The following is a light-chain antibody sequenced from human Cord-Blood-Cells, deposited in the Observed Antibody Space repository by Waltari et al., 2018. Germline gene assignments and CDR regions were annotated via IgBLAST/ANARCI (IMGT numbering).Light chain of an antibody. Sequence: DIVMPQSPLSLPVTPAEPASISSTSSQSLLHSNGYNYLDWYLQKPGQSPQLLIYLGSNRASGVPDRFSGSGSGTDFTLKISRVEAEDVGVYYCMQALQTPLTFGGGTKVEIK. CDR2: LGS. CDR1: QSLLHSNGYNY. CDR3: MQALQTPLT. V-gene: IGKV2-28*01. J-gene: IGKJ4*01.